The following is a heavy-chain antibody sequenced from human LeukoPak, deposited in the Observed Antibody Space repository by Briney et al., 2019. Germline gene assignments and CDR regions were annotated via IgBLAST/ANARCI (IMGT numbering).Heavy chain of an antibody. V-gene: IGHV3-74*01. CDR2: ISTDGYTT. Sequence: GGSLSLPGPASGLPFSANKIHWVGQPPRKGLVWVSRISTDGYTTDYADFVQGRFTASRDNTKNTWSLEMNSLRAEDTAVYYCVVGGSPGYWGQGTLVTVSS. CDR3: VVGGSPGY. J-gene: IGHJ4*02. CDR1: GLPFSANK. D-gene: IGHD2-15*01.